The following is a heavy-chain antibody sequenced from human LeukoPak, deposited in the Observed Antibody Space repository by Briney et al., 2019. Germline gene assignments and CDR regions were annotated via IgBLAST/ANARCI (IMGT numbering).Heavy chain of an antibody. Sequence: GASLRLSCAASGFTFSSYSMNWVRQAPGKGLEWVSSISSSSSYIYYAYSVKGRFTISRDNAKNSLYLQMNSLRAEDTAVYYCARTLFCSSTSCYKGDFDYWGQGTLVTVSS. J-gene: IGHJ4*02. V-gene: IGHV3-21*01. CDR3: ARTLFCSSTSCYKGDFDY. CDR2: ISSSSSYI. D-gene: IGHD2-2*02. CDR1: GFTFSSYS.